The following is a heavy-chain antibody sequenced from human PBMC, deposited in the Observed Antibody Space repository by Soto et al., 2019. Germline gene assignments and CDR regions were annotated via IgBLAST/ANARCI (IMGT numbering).Heavy chain of an antibody. CDR2: IIPKFGTT. J-gene: IGHJ4*02. D-gene: IGHD4-17*01. Sequence: QVQLVQSGAEVKKPGSSVKVSCKASGGTFSTYGMNWVRLAPGQGLEWMGGIIPKFGTTNYAQKFQGRVTSTADESTNTDYMELNYLRSEDTAVYFCARELDPYYGGNSLSLDYWGQGTLVTVSS. CDR3: ARELDPYYGGNSLSLDY. CDR1: GGTFSTYG. V-gene: IGHV1-69*13.